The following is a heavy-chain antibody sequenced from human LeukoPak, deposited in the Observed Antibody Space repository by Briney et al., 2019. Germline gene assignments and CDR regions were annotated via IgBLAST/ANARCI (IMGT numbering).Heavy chain of an antibody. CDR2: ISGTGDST. CDR1: GFIFTNYA. Sequence: GGSLRLSCAASGFIFTNYAMSWVRQAPGKGLQWVSTISGTGDSTYYADSVKGRFTISRDNSKKTLYLQMNSLRADDTAVYYCAREARRAAAGTLSLLYWGQGTLVTVSS. CDR3: AREARRAAAGTLSLLY. V-gene: IGHV3-23*01. J-gene: IGHJ4*02. D-gene: IGHD6-13*01.